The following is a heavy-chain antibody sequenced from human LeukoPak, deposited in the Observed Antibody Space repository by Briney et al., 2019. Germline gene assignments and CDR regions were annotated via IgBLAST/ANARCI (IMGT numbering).Heavy chain of an antibody. CDR2: LKHDGSEK. CDR1: GFTFSSYW. V-gene: IGHV3-7*04. CDR3: ARVRFSISWYYFDY. D-gene: IGHD6-13*01. J-gene: IGHJ4*02. Sequence: GRCLRLSCAASGFTFSSYWMNWVRRAPGKGLEWVANLKHDGSEKYYVDSVKARFAISRDNAKNSLYLQMNSLRAEDTAVYYCARVRFSISWYYFDYWGQGTLVTVSS.